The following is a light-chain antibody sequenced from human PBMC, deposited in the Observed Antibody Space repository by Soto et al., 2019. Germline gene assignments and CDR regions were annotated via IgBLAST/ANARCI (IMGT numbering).Light chain of an antibody. J-gene: IGKJ1*01. V-gene: IGKV1-5*01. CDR1: QSISSW. CDR2: EAS. Sequence: DIQMTQSPSTLSASVGDRVTITCRASQSISSWLAWYQQKPGKAPKLLIYEASSLESGVPSRFSGSGSGTEFTRTISSLQPDDFATYYCQQYNSYSPSWTFGQGTKVEIK. CDR3: QQYNSYSPSWT.